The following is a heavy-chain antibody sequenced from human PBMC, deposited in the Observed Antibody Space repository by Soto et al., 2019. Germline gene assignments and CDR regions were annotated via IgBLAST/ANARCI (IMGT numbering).Heavy chain of an antibody. V-gene: IGHV1-69*12. D-gene: IGHD3-22*01. J-gene: IGHJ5*02. Sequence: QVQLVQSGAEVKKPGSSVKVSCKASGGTFSSYAISWVRQAPGQGLEWMGGIIPIFGTANYAQKFQGRVKITADESTSTAYMELSSLRSEATAVYYCARPTRYYYDSSGQSAWFDPWGQGTLVTVSS. CDR2: IIPIFGTA. CDR1: GGTFSSYA. CDR3: ARPTRYYYDSSGQSAWFDP.